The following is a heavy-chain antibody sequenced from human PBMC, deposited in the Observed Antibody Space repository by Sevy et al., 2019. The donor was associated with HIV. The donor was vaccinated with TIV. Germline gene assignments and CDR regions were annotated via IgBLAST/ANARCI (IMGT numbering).Heavy chain of an antibody. D-gene: IGHD3-10*01. Sequence: ASVKVSCKASGYYFTGYYVHWVRQAPGQGLEWMGWINPNGGGTNIGQKFHGRVTMSRDTSITTAYMELFRLRSNDTGVYYCARSVYGSGTYLNDYWGQGTLVTVSS. CDR3: ARSVYGSGTYLNDY. J-gene: IGHJ4*02. V-gene: IGHV1-2*02. CDR1: GYYFTGYY. CDR2: INPNGGGT.